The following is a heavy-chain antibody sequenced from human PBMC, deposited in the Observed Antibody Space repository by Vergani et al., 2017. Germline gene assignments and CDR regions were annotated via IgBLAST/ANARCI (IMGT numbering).Heavy chain of an antibody. CDR2: IYPGNSDT. Sequence: EVQLVQSGAEVKKPGESLKISCKGSGYNFANYWIGWVRQMPGKGLEWMGIIYPGNSDTRYSPSFQGQVTISADRSISTAYLQWSSLKASDTAMYYCARRGGVVPAAILGAFDIWGQGTMVTVSS. J-gene: IGHJ3*02. V-gene: IGHV5-51*01. D-gene: IGHD2-2*02. CDR3: ARRGGVVPAAILGAFDI. CDR1: GYNFANYW.